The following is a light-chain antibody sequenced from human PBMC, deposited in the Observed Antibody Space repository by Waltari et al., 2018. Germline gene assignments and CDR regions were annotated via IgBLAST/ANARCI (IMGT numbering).Light chain of an antibody. CDR1: SSDVGTYDL. CDR3: CSYAGSRTYYV. V-gene: IGLV2-23*02. J-gene: IGLJ1*01. Sequence: QSALTQPASVSGSPGQSITISCTGTSSDVGTYDLVSWYQHLPGKPPKLLIYEVIKRPSGISNRFSASKSGNTASLTISGLQAEDEGDYFCCSYAGSRTYYVFGTGTTVSV. CDR2: EVI.